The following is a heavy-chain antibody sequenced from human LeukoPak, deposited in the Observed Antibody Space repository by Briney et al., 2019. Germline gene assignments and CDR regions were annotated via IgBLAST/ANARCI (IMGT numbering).Heavy chain of an antibody. CDR2: ISWNSGNI. Sequence: GGYLRLSCAASGFTLDDYAMHWVRQAPGKGLEWVSGISWNSGNIGYADSVKGRFTISRDNSKNTLYLQMNSLRAEDTAVYYCAKAWGGGSYYRRLLDYWGQGTLVTVSS. V-gene: IGHV3-9*01. CDR1: GFTLDDYA. J-gene: IGHJ4*02. CDR3: AKAWGGGSYYRRLLDY. D-gene: IGHD1-26*01.